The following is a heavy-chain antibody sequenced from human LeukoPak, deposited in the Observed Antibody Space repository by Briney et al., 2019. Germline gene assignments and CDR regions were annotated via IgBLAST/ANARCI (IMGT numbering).Heavy chain of an antibody. CDR3: AGDSVGSNHFDY. Sequence: SQTLSLTCTVSGGSISSGDYYWSWIRQPPGKGLEWIGYIYYSGSTYYNPSLKSRVTISVDTSKNQFSLKLSSVTAADTAVYYCAGDSVGSNHFDYWGQGTLVTVSS. CDR2: IYYSGST. V-gene: IGHV4-30-4*08. D-gene: IGHD2-15*01. CDR1: GGSISSGDYY. J-gene: IGHJ4*02.